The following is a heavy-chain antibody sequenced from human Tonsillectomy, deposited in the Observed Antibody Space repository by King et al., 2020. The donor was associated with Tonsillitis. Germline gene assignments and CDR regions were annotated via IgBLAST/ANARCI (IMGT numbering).Heavy chain of an antibody. D-gene: IGHD3-16*01. CDR2: IYPGDSDT. V-gene: IGHV5-51*01. CDR3: ARQNARGGRVYAFDI. J-gene: IGHJ3*02. CDR1: GYSFTTYW. Sequence: VQLVQSGAEVKKPGESLKISCKGSGYSFTTYWVAWVRQMPGKGLEWMGIIYPGDSDTRYSPSFQGQITISADKSISTAYLQWSSLKASDTAIYYCARQNARGGRVYAFDIWGQGTVVTVSS.